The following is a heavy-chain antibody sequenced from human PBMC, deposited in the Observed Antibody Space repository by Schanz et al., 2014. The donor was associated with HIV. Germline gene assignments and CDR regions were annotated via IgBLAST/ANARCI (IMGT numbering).Heavy chain of an antibody. Sequence: QVPLVQPGAEVKKPGSSVKVSCKASGGTFSSNAISWVRQAPGQGLEWMAWVKPNSGETKFARKFQGRVTVTRDASINTAYMEFSGVRSDDTAVYYCTRSRYELQWLDVWGQGTLVTVSS. CDR1: GGTFSSNA. CDR2: VKPNSGET. CDR3: TRSRYELQWLDV. D-gene: IGHD5-12*01. J-gene: IGHJ5*02. V-gene: IGHV1-2*02.